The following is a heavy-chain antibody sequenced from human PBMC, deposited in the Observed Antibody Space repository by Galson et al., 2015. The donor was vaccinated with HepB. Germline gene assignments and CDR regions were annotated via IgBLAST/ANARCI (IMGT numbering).Heavy chain of an antibody. CDR1: GFTFSSYS. CDR3: ARDMGLGFLDPASHDAFDI. CDR2: ISSSSSYI. V-gene: IGHV3-21*01. Sequence: SLRLSCAASGFTFSSYSMNWVRQAPGKGLEWVSAISSSSSYISYADSVKGRFTISRDNAKNSLYLQMNSLRAEDTAVHYCARDMGLGFLDPASHDAFDIWGQGTMVTVSS. J-gene: IGHJ3*02. D-gene: IGHD3-3*01.